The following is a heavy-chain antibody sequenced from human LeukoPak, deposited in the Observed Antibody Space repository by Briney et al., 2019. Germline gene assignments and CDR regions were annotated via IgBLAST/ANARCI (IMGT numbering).Heavy chain of an antibody. J-gene: IGHJ4*02. Sequence: GRSLRLSCAASGFTFSSYGMHWVRQAPGKGLEWVAVISYDGSNKYYADSVKGRFTISRDNSKNTLYLQMNSLRAEDTAVYYCAKYIGYQLLWNYFDYWGQGTLVTVSS. D-gene: IGHD2-2*01. V-gene: IGHV3-30*18. CDR3: AKYIGYQLLWNYFDY. CDR1: GFTFSSYG. CDR2: ISYDGSNK.